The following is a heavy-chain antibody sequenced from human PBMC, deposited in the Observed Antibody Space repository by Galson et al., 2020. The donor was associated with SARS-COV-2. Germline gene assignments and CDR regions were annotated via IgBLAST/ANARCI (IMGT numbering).Heavy chain of an antibody. V-gene: IGHV4-59*01. CDR2: IYYSGST. J-gene: IGHJ4*02. Sequence: SETLSLTCTVSGGSITSYYWTWIRQPPGKRLEWIGYIYYSGSTNYNPSLKSRVTISVDTSKSQFSLKLSSVTAADTAVYYCARGRSGSYHSPFDYWGQGTLVTVSS. CDR3: ARGRSGSYHSPFDY. CDR1: GGSITSYY. D-gene: IGHD1-26*01.